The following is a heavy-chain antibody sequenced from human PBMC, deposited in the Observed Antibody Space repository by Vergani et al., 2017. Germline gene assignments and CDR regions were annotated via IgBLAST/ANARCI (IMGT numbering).Heavy chain of an antibody. CDR2: FDPEDGET. V-gene: IGHV1-24*01. Sequence: QVQLVQSGAEVKKPGASVKVSCKVSGYTLTELSMHWVRQAPGKGLEWMGGFDPEDGETIYAQKFQGRVTITADESTSTAYMELSSLRSEDTAVYYCAREPYDSSGYSPPNYYYGMDVWGQGTTVTVSS. J-gene: IGHJ6*02. D-gene: IGHD3-22*01. CDR1: GYTLTELS. CDR3: AREPYDSSGYSPPNYYYGMDV.